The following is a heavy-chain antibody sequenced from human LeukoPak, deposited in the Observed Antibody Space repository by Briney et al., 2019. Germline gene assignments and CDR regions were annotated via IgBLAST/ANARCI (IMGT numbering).Heavy chain of an antibody. D-gene: IGHD3-10*01. Sequence: GGSLRLSCAASGFTFSSYAMSWVRQAPGKGLEWVASISSSSSYTYYADSVKGRFTISRDNAKNSLYMHMSSLRAEDTAVYYCARDIGSPGIGYWGQGTLVTVSS. J-gene: IGHJ4*02. CDR1: GFTFSSYA. V-gene: IGHV3-21*01. CDR3: ARDIGSPGIGY. CDR2: ISSSSSYT.